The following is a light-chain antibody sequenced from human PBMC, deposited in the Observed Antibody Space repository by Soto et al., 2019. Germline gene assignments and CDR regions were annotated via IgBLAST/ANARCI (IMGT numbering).Light chain of an antibody. CDR1: SSNIGTGYD. CDR2: ANT. CDR3: QSYDSSLSIYV. J-gene: IGLJ1*01. Sequence: QSVLTQPPSVSGAPGQTVTISSTGSSSNIGTGYDVHWYQHLPGTAPKLLIYANTNRPSGVPGRFSGSKSGTSASLAITGLQAEDEADYYCQSYDSSLSIYVFGTGTKLTVL. V-gene: IGLV1-40*01.